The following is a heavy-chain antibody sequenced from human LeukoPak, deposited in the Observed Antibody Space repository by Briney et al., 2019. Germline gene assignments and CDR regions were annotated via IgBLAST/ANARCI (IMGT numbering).Heavy chain of an antibody. V-gene: IGHV3-66*02. CDR2: IYSGGSK. D-gene: IGHD3-9*01. Sequence: GGSLRLSCAASGFTVSSNYMGGVPQTPGKGLEWVSVIYSGGSKYYADSVKGRFTISRDNSKNTLYLQMNSLRAEDTAVYYCAREYDILTGYDYWGQGTLVTFSS. CDR3: AREYDILTGYDY. CDR1: GFTVSSNY. J-gene: IGHJ4*02.